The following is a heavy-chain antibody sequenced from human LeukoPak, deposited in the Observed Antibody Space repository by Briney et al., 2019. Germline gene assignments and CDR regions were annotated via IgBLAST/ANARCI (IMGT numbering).Heavy chain of an antibody. CDR3: ARSGIAAAGTGSHYYYYCYMDV. V-gene: IGHV4-39*01. Sequence: NPSETLSLTCTVSGGSISSSSYYWGWIRQPPGKGLEWNGSIYYSGSTYYNPSLKSRVTISVDTSKNQFSLNLSSVTAADTAVYYCARSGIAAAGTGSHYYYYCYMDVWGKGTTVTVSS. D-gene: IGHD6-13*01. CDR2: IYYSGST. J-gene: IGHJ6*03. CDR1: GGSISSSSYY.